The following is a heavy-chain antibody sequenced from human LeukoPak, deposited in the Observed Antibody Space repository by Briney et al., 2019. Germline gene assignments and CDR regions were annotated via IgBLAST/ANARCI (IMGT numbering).Heavy chain of an antibody. D-gene: IGHD3-22*01. Sequence: SETLSLTCTVSGGSISSYYWSWIRQPPGKGLEWIGYIYYSGSTNYNPSLKSRVTISVDTSKNQFSLKLSSVTAADTAVYYCARATYYYDSSGGLDSWGQGTLVTVSS. CDR1: GGSISSYY. J-gene: IGHJ4*02. CDR3: ARATYYYDSSGGLDS. V-gene: IGHV4-59*12. CDR2: IYYSGST.